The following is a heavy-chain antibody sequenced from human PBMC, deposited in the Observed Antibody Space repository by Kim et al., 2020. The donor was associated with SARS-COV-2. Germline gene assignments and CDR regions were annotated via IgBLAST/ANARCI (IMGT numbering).Heavy chain of an antibody. J-gene: IGHJ4*02. D-gene: IGHD2-2*01. CDR1: GIPFSNAW. CDR3: TTVSMR. Sequence: GGSLRLSCAVSGIPFSNAWFNWVRQSPGKGLEWVGRIKSKTDGGTADLAAPVKGRFAISRDDSKNTLYLLVNNVETDDSAVYYCTTVSMRWGQGTLVTVS. CDR2: IKSKTDGGTA. V-gene: IGHV3-15*01.